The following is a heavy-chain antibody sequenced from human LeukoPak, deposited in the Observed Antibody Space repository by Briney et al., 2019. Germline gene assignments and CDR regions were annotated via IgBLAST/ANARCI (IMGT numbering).Heavy chain of an antibody. Sequence: PGGSLRLSCAASGFTFSSYAMSWVRQAPGKGLEWVSAISGSGGSTYYADSVKGRFTISRDNSKNTLSLQVNSLRAEDTAVYYCTKGQAVAGTTFDTWGRGTLVTASS. J-gene: IGHJ5*02. D-gene: IGHD6-19*01. CDR1: GFTFSSYA. CDR2: ISGSGGST. CDR3: TKGQAVAGTTFDT. V-gene: IGHV3-23*01.